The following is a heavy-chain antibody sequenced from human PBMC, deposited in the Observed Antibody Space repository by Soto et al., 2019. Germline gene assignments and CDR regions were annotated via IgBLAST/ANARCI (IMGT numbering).Heavy chain of an antibody. Sequence: QVQLQESGPGLVKPSQTLSLTCSVSGDSFRGGGHYWNWIGHFPGKGLEGIGYVYHSGSTHYNPSLRGRLTISIDTSKNQFSLRLISVTAADTALYYCARDTGLAPTVWGYWGHGTQVTVSS. CDR3: ARDTGLAPTVWGY. V-gene: IGHV4-31*03. CDR1: GDSFRGGGHY. CDR2: VYHSGST. D-gene: IGHD7-27*01. J-gene: IGHJ4*03.